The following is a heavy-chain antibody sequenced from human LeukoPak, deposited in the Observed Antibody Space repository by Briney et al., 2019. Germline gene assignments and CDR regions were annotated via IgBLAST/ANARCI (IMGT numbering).Heavy chain of an antibody. Sequence: PGGSLRLSCAASGFTLTSYAMTWVRQAPGKGLEWVSAISGGGDSTYYADSVKGRFTISRDTSKNTLYLQMNSLRAEDTAVYYCARELVVPAANYWGQGTLVTVSS. CDR3: ARELVVPAANY. D-gene: IGHD2-2*01. J-gene: IGHJ4*02. CDR1: GFTLTSYA. V-gene: IGHV3-23*01. CDR2: ISGGGDST.